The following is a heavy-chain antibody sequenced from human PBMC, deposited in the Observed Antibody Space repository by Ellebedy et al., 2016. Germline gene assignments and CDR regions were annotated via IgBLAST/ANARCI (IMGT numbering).Heavy chain of an antibody. CDR1: GFTFSNFA. J-gene: IGHJ6*02. CDR3: AKAKVPAAIGYYYFYGMDV. V-gene: IGHV3-30*18. Sequence: GGSLRLSCAGSGFTFSNFAMSWVRQAPGKGLEWVAVISYDGDKKFYADSVKGRFTMSRDTSKNTLYLQMNSLRAEDTAVYYCAKAKVPAAIGYYYFYGMDVWGQGTTVTVSS. CDR2: ISYDGDKK. D-gene: IGHD2-2*01.